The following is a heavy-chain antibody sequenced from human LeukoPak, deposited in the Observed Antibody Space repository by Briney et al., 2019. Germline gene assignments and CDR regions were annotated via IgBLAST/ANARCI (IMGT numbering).Heavy chain of an antibody. J-gene: IGHJ4*02. CDR2: ISDSGGRT. CDR3: VKDHMGGSRTVTIDY. D-gene: IGHD1-26*01. V-gene: IGHV3-23*01. Sequence: GGSLRLSRAASGFTFSSYAMSWVRQAPGKGLEWVSDISDSGGRTLYADSVKGRFTISRDNSKNTLYLQMNSLRAEDTAVYYCVKDHMGGSRTVTIDYWGQGALVTVSS. CDR1: GFTFSSYA.